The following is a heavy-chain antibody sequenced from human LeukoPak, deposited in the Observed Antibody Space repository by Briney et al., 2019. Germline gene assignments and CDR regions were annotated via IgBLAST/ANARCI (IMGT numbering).Heavy chain of an antibody. CDR3: ATLVVVIGDDALDI. J-gene: IGHJ3*02. Sequence: GGSLRLSCAASGFTLSSYWMSWVRQAPGKGLEWVANIKEDGSEKFYADSVKGRFTISRDNAKNSLYLQMDSLRAQDTAVYYCATLVVVIGDDALDIWGQGTMVAVSS. CDR2: IKEDGSEK. CDR1: GFTLSSYW. D-gene: IGHD3-22*01. V-gene: IGHV3-7*01.